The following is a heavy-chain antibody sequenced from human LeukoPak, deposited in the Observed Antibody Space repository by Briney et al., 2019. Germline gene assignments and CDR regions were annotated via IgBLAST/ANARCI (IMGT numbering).Heavy chain of an antibody. CDR3: ARGSAYCGGDCYPYYGMDV. CDR2: INHSGST. V-gene: IGHV4-34*01. CDR1: GGSFSGYY. D-gene: IGHD2-21*02. Sequence: SETLSLTCAVYGGSFSGYYWSWIRQPPGKGLEWIGEINHSGSTNYNPSLKSRVTISVDTSKNQFSLKLSSVTAADTAVYYCARGSAYCGGDCYPYYGMDVWGQGTTVTVSS. J-gene: IGHJ6*02.